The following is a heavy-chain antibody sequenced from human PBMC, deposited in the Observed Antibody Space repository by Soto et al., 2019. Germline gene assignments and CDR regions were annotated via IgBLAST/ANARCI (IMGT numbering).Heavy chain of an antibody. CDR1: GFTFSSYA. D-gene: IGHD2-21*02. V-gene: IGHV3-23*01. Sequence: GGSLRLSCAASGFTFSSYAMSWVRQAPGKGLEWVSAISGSGGSTYYADSVKGRFTISGDNSKNTLYLQMNSLRAEDTAVYYCAKLKRGDCYWGTFDYWGQGTLVTVSS. CDR2: ISGSGGST. J-gene: IGHJ4*02. CDR3: AKLKRGDCYWGTFDY.